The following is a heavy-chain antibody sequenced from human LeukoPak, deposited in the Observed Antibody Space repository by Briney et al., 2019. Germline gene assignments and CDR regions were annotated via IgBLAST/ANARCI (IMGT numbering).Heavy chain of an antibody. CDR3: ARQPSWTVS. D-gene: IGHD2-2*01. Sequence: SETLSLTCAVCGGSLSGYYWSWIRQPPGKGLEWIGEINHSGSTNYNPSLKSRVTISVDTSKNQFSLKLTSVTVADTAVYYCARQPSWTVSWGQGTLVTVSS. CDR2: INHSGST. CDR1: GGSLSGYY. J-gene: IGHJ5*02. V-gene: IGHV4-34*01.